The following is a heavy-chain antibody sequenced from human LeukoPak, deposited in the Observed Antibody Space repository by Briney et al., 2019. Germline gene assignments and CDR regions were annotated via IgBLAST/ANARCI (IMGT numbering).Heavy chain of an antibody. CDR1: GFTFDDYA. D-gene: IGHD5-12*01. CDR3: AKESWMASYFDY. J-gene: IGHJ4*02. Sequence: TGGSLRLSCAASGFTFDDYAMHWVRQAPGRGLEWVSGISWNSGSIGYADSVKGRFTISRDNAKNSLYLQMNSLRAEDTALYYCAKESWMASYFDYWGQGTLVTVSS. V-gene: IGHV3-9*01. CDR2: ISWNSGSI.